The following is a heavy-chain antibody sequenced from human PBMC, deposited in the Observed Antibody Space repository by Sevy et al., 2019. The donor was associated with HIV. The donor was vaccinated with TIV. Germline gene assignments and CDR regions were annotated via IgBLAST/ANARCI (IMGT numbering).Heavy chain of an antibody. CDR1: GGPFSTYT. J-gene: IGHJ4*02. CDR2: IIPILGTV. CDR3: ARSQGGSDAGGWYFSS. Sequence: ASVKVSCKASGGPFSTYTFSWVRQAPGQGLEWMGGIIPILGTVNYAQNFQGRLTLTADTSTNTAYMEMNSLRSDDSAVYYCARSQGGSDAGGWYFSSWGQGTQVTVSS. V-gene: IGHV1-69*06. D-gene: IGHD6-19*01.